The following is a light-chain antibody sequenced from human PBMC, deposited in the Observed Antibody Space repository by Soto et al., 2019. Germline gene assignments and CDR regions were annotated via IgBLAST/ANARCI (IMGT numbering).Light chain of an antibody. CDR2: KAS. V-gene: IGKV1-5*03. CDR1: QSIGIW. CDR3: QHYHDYYWT. J-gene: IGKJ1*01. Sequence: IQMTQSPSTLSASVGDRVAITCRASQSIGIWLAWYQQKPGKAPSFLIYKASSLESGVPSRFSGSGYGTEFTLTISSLQPDDFATYYCQHYHDYYWTFGQGTKVEIK.